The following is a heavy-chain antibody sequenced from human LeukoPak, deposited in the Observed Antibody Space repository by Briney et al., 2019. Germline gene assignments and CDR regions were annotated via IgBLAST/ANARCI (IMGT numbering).Heavy chain of an antibody. D-gene: IGHD3-10*01. CDR1: GYSISSGYY. V-gene: IGHV4-38-2*01. Sequence: SETLSLTCAVSGYSISSGYYWGWIRQPPGKGLEWIGSIYLSGSTYYNPSLKSRVTISVDTSKNQFSLKLSSVTAADTAVYYCASRAYYYGSGSYYSWFDPWGQGTLVTVSS. CDR3: ASRAYYYGSGSYYSWFDP. CDR2: IYLSGST. J-gene: IGHJ5*02.